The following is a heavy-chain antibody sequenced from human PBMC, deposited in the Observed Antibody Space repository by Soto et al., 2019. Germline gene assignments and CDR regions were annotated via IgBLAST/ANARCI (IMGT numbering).Heavy chain of an antibody. J-gene: IGHJ6*02. CDR1: GFTFNTYA. CDR2: ISDDGIVK. D-gene: IGHD6-6*01. V-gene: IGHV3-30-3*01. Sequence: QVQLVESGGGVVQPGRSLRLSCAASGFTFNTYAMHWLRQAPGKGLQWVAIISDDGIVKYYADSVKGRFTISRDNANNTLSLQMNSLTTEDTAVYSCARVPGSSSSCVAGYYSGLYVWGQGTTVTVSS. CDR3: ARVPGSSSSCVAGYYSGLYV.